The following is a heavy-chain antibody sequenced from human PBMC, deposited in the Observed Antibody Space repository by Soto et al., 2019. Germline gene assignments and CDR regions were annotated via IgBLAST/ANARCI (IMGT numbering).Heavy chain of an antibody. D-gene: IGHD6-6*01. CDR2: IYYSGST. CDR3: ARERPDGARLDP. J-gene: IGHJ5*02. V-gene: IGHV4-30-4*01. CDR1: GGSISSGDYY. Sequence: QVQLQESGPGLVKPSQTLSLTCTVSGGSISSGDYYWSWIRQPPGKGLEWIGYIYYSGSTYYNPSLKSRVTISVATSKNQFSLKLSAVTAADTAVYYCARERPDGARLDPWGQGTLVTVSS.